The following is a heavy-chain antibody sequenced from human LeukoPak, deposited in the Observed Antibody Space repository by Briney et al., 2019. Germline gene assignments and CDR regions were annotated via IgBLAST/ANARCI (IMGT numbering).Heavy chain of an antibody. Sequence: SETLSLTCTVSGGYISSYYLSWIRQPPGKGLEWIGYIYYSGSTNYNPPLKSRVTISVDTSKNQFSLKLSSVTAADTAVYYCARETYGSGSYYNGVGWFDPWGQGTLVTVSS. J-gene: IGHJ5*02. CDR3: ARETYGSGSYYNGVGWFDP. CDR2: IYYSGST. D-gene: IGHD3-10*01. V-gene: IGHV4-59*01. CDR1: GGYISSYY.